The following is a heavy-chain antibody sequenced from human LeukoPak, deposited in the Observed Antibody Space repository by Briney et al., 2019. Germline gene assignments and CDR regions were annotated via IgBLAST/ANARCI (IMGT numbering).Heavy chain of an antibody. J-gene: IGHJ4*02. Sequence: VASVKVSCKASGYTFTGYYMHWVRQAPGQGLEWMGWINPNSGGTNYAQKFQGRVTMTRDTSISTAYMELSRLRSDDTAVYYCAAENDSSGYYHQPFDYWGQGTLVTVSS. D-gene: IGHD3-22*01. V-gene: IGHV1-2*02. CDR2: INPNSGGT. CDR3: AAENDSSGYYHQPFDY. CDR1: GYTFTGYY.